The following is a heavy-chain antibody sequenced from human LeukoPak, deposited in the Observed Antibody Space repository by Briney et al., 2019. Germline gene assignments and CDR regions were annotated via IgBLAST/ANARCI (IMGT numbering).Heavy chain of an antibody. CDR3: AKDRLDYYDSSGYYWGSAFDI. CDR2: ITGSGDST. CDR1: GFTFSNYV. J-gene: IGHJ3*02. D-gene: IGHD3-22*01. Sequence: GGSLRLSCAASGFTFSNYVMSWVREAPGKGLEWVSAITGSGDSTYYADSVKGRFTISRDNSKNTLYLQMSSLRAEDTAVYYCAKDRLDYYDSSGYYWGSAFDIWGQGTMVTVSS. V-gene: IGHV3-23*01.